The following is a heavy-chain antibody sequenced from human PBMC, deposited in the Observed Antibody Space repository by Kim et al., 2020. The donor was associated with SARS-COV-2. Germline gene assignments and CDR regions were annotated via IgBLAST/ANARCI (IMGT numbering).Heavy chain of an antibody. V-gene: IGHV3-21*01. D-gene: IGHD2-21*02. CDR2: ISSSSSYI. CDR3: AGNCGGDCFLGGADAFDI. J-gene: IGHJ3*02. CDR1: GFTFSSYS. Sequence: GGSLRLSCAASGFTFSSYSMNWVRQAPGKGLEWVSSISSSSSYIYYADSVKGRFTISRDNAKNSLYLQMTSLRAEDTAVYYCAGNCGGDCFLGGADAFDIWGQGTMVTVSS.